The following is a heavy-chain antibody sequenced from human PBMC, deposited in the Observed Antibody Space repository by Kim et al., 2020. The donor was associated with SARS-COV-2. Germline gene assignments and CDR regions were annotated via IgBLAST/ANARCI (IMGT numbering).Heavy chain of an antibody. V-gene: IGHV3-15*01. J-gene: IGHJ6*02. CDR2: TDGGTT. CDR3: TYDMDV. Sequence: TDGGTTDYAAPVKGRFTISRDDSKNTLYRQMNSLKTEDTAVYYCTYDMDVWGQGTTVTVSS.